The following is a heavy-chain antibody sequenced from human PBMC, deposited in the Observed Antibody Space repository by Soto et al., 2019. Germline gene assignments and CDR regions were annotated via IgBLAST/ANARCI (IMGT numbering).Heavy chain of an antibody. D-gene: IGHD6-13*01. Sequence: HPGGSLRLSCAASGFTFSIYAMSWVRQAPGKGLEWVSAISGSGGSTYYADSVKGRFTISRDNSKNTLYLQMNSLRAEDTAVYYCAKDPIAAAGTPGDYWGQGTLVTVSS. CDR1: GFTFSIYA. J-gene: IGHJ4*02. CDR2: ISGSGGST. V-gene: IGHV3-23*01. CDR3: AKDPIAAAGTPGDY.